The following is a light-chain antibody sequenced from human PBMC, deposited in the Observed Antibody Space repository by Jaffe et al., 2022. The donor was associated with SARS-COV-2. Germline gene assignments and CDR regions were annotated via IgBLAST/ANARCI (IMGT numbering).Light chain of an antibody. Sequence: EIVMTQSPATLSVSPGERVTLSCRASQSVSSKLAWYQQKLGQAPRLLIYGASTRATGIPARFSGSGSGTEFTLTISSLQSEDFAVYYCQQYNNWPPLTFGGGTKVEIK. V-gene: IGKV3-15*01. CDR1: QSVSSK. CDR2: GAS. CDR3: QQYNNWPPLT. J-gene: IGKJ4*01.